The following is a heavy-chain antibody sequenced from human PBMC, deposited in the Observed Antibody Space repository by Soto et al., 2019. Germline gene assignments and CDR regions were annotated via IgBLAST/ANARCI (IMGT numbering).Heavy chain of an antibody. Sequence: GGSLRLSCAASGFTFSSYAMSWVRQAPGKGLEWVSAISGSGGSTYYADSVKGRFTISRDNSKNTLYLQMNSLRAEDTAVYYCAKDKEGRLQDYYDSRYFDYWGQGTLVTVSS. CDR3: AKDKEGRLQDYYDSRYFDY. CDR2: ISGSGGST. J-gene: IGHJ4*02. CDR1: GFTFSSYA. D-gene: IGHD3-22*01. V-gene: IGHV3-23*01.